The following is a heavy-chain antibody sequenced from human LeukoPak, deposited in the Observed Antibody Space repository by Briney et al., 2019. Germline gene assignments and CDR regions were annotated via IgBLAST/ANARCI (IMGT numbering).Heavy chain of an antibody. Sequence: PSETLSLTCAVYGGSFSGYYWSWIRQPPGKGLEWIGEINHSGSTNYNPSLKSRVTISVDTSKNQFSLKLSSVTAADTAVYYCARGPGGDYWGQGTLVTVPS. CDR3: ARGPGGDY. D-gene: IGHD4-23*01. CDR1: GGSFSGYY. CDR2: INHSGST. V-gene: IGHV4-34*01. J-gene: IGHJ4*02.